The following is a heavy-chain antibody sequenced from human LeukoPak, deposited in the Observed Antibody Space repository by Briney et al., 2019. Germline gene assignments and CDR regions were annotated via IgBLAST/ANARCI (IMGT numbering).Heavy chain of an antibody. Sequence: SQTLSLTCTVSGGSISGGGYHWSWIRQHPGKGLEWIGYIYYSGSTYYNPSLKSRVTISVDTSKNQFSLKLSSVTAADTAVYYCARVRYYDSSGYHYYFDYWAQGTLVTVSS. D-gene: IGHD3-22*01. V-gene: IGHV4-31*03. CDR3: ARVRYYDSSGYHYYFDY. CDR1: GGSISGGGYH. CDR2: IYYSGST. J-gene: IGHJ4*02.